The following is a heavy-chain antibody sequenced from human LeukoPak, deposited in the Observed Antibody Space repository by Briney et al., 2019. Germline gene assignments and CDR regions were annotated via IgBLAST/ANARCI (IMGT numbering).Heavy chain of an antibody. V-gene: IGHV3-7*01. CDR1: GCTFSRYW. CDR3: AREDLEADAFDI. D-gene: IGHD1-1*01. CDR2: IKQDGSEK. Sequence: PGGSLTLSCAVSGCTFSRYWMSWVRQAPGKGLEWVANIKQDGSEKYYVHSVKGRFTISRDNAKNSLYLQMNSLRAEDTAVYYCAREDLEADAFDIWGQGTMVTVSS. J-gene: IGHJ3*02.